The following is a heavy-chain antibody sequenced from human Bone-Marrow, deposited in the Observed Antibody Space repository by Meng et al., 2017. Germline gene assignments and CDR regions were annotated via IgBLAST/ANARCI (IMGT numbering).Heavy chain of an antibody. CDR3: ARDDGCYTYYFDY. V-gene: IGHV3-11*04. D-gene: IGHD2-2*02. CDR2: ISSSGSTI. J-gene: IGHJ4*02. CDR1: GFTFSDYY. Sequence: GESLKISCAASGFTFSDYYMSWIRQAPGKGLEWVSYISSSGSTIYYADSVKGRFTISRDNAKNSLYLQMNSLRAEDTAVYYCARDDGCYTYYFDYWGQGTLVTVSS.